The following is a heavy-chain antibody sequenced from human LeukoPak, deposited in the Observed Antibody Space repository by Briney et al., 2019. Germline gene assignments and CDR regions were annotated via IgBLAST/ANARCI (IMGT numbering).Heavy chain of an antibody. V-gene: IGHV3-23*01. Sequence: GRSLRLSCAASGFTFSSYAMSWVRQAPGEGLEWVSTISGSGGSTYYADPVKGRFTISRDNTKNTLYLQMNSLRVEGTAVYYCAKDLSAHHLFAQHADYWGQGTLVTVSS. CDR1: GFTFSSYA. CDR3: AKDLSAHHLFAQHADY. D-gene: IGHD1-14*01. CDR2: ISGSGGST. J-gene: IGHJ4*02.